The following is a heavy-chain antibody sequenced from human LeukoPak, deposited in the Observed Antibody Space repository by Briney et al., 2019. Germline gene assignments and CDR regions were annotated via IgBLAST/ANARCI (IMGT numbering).Heavy chain of an antibody. Sequence: PGGSLRLSCAASGSTFSSYSMNWVRQAPGKGLEWVSYISSSSSTIYYADSVKGRFTISRDNAKNSLYLQMNSLRAEDTAVYYCARDGPPSYYYDSSGYYGMWDWGQGTLVTVSS. CDR3: ARDGPPSYYYDSSGYYGMWD. CDR1: GSTFSSYS. CDR2: ISSSSSTI. D-gene: IGHD3-22*01. J-gene: IGHJ4*02. V-gene: IGHV3-48*01.